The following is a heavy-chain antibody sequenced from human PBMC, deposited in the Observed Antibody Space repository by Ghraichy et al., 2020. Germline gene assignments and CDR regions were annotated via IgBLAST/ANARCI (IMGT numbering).Heavy chain of an antibody. V-gene: IGHV4-59*01. Sequence: SQTLSLTCTVSGGSISSYYWSWIRQPPGKGLEWIGYIYYSGSTNYNPSLKSRVTISVDRSKNQFSLRLSSVTAADTAVYYCASRLYSSSSFYAFDIWGQGTMVTVS. CDR2: IYYSGST. CDR3: ASRLYSSSSFYAFDI. CDR1: GGSISSYY. D-gene: IGHD6-6*01. J-gene: IGHJ3*02.